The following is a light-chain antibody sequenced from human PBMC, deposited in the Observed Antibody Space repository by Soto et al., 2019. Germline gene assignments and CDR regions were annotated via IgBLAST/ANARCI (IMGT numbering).Light chain of an antibody. CDR1: QSVSNNY. V-gene: IGKV3-20*01. CDR3: MQALQTPLT. CDR2: GAS. Sequence: EIVLTQSPGTLSLSPGERATLSCRASQSVSNNYLAWYQQKPGQAPRLLIYGASNRATGIPDRFSGSGSGTDFTLKISRVEAEDVGVYYCMQALQTPLTFGGGTKVDIK. J-gene: IGKJ4*01.